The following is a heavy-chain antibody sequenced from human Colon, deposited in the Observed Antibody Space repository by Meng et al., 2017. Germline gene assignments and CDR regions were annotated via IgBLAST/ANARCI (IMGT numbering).Heavy chain of an antibody. J-gene: IGHJ4*02. V-gene: IGHV4-61*02. CDR1: GGSISSGSYY. D-gene: IGHD3-22*01. CDR3: ARENKEYYYDSSGYPDY. Sequence: SETLSLTCTVSGGSISSGSYYWSWIRQPAGKGLEWIGRIYTSGSTNYNPSLKSRVTISVDTSKNQFSLKLSSVTAADTAVYYCARENKEYYYDSSGYPDYWGQGTLVTVSS. CDR2: IYTSGST.